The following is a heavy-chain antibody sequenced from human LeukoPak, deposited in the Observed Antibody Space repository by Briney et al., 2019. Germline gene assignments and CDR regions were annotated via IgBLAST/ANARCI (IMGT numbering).Heavy chain of an antibody. CDR2: IYHSGST. V-gene: IGHV4-38-2*02. J-gene: IGHJ2*01. CDR3: ARAAVGLSGSYYDWYFDL. Sequence: SSETLSLTCTVSGYSISSGYYWGWIRQPPGKGLEWIGSIYHSGSTYYNPSLKSRVTISVDTSKNQFSLKLSSVTAADTAVYYCARAAVGLSGSYYDWYFDLWGRGTLVTVSS. CDR1: GYSISSGYY. D-gene: IGHD1-26*01.